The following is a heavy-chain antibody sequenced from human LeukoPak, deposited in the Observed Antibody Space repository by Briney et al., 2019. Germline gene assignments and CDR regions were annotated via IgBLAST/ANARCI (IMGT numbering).Heavy chain of an antibody. V-gene: IGHV3-48*02. CDR2: ITSGSSPI. D-gene: IGHD4-17*01. CDR1: GFTFRSYS. Sequence: GGSLRLSCAASGFTFRSYSMNWVRQAPGKGLEWVSYITSGSSPIYYADSVKGRFTIFRDNAKNSLYLQMNSLRDEDTAVYYCARRAYGDDSFDYWGQGTLVTVSS. J-gene: IGHJ4*02. CDR3: ARRAYGDDSFDY.